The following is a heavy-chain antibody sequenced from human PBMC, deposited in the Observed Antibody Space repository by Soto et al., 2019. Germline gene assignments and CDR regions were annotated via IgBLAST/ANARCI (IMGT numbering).Heavy chain of an antibody. CDR2: INHSGST. CDR1: GGSFSGYY. V-gene: IGHV4-34*01. CDR3: VRSSISAAGRARYYYYGMDV. Sequence: SETLSLTCAVYGGSFSGYYWSWIRQPPGKGLEWIGEINHSGSTNYNPSLKSRVTISVDTSKNQFSLKLSSVTAADTAVYYCVRSSISAAGRARYYYYGMDVWGQGTTVTVSS. J-gene: IGHJ6*02. D-gene: IGHD6-13*01.